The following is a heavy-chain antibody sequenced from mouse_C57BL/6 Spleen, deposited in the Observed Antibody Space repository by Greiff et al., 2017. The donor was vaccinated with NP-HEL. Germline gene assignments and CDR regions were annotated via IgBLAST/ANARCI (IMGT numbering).Heavy chain of an antibody. CDR1: GFSLTSYG. CDR3: ARHSERGRYYFDY. V-gene: IGHV2-6-1*01. J-gene: IGHJ2*01. CDR2: IWSDGST. Sequence: QVQLKESGPGLVAPSQSLSITCTVSGFSLTSYGVHWVRQPPGKGLEWLVVIWSDGSTTYNSALKSRLSISKDNSKSQVLLKMNSLQTDDTAMYYCARHSERGRYYFDYWGQGTTLTVSS.